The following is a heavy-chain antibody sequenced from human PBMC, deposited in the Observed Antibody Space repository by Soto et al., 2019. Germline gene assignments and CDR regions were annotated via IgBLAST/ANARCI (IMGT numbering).Heavy chain of an antibody. V-gene: IGHV1-8*02. CDR2: MNPNTGST. J-gene: IGHJ4*02. Sequence: GASVKVSCKTSGGTFGSYAISWVRQAPGQGLEWMGSMNPNTGSTDYAQKFQGRVTMTMTTSISTAYLELSSLRSDDTAIYYCARTMGGIAAAGSDFWGQGTLVTVSS. D-gene: IGHD6-13*01. CDR3: ARTMGGIAAAGSDF. CDR1: GGTFGSYA.